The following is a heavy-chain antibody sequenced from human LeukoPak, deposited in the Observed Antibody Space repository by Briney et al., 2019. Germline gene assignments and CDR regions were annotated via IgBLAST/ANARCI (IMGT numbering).Heavy chain of an antibody. CDR1: GYTFTSYG. CDR2: ISAYNSNT. D-gene: IGHD2-2*01. CDR3: ARVSLIVVVPAAMHY. J-gene: IGHJ4*02. Sequence: ASVKVSCKASGYTFTSYGISWVRQAPGQGLEWMGWISAYNSNTNYAQKLQGRVTMTTDTSTSTAYMELRSLRSDDTAVYYCARVSLIVVVPAAMHYWDQGTLVTVSS. V-gene: IGHV1-18*01.